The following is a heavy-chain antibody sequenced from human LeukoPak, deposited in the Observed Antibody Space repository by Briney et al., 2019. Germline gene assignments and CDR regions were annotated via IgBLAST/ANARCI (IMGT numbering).Heavy chain of an antibody. J-gene: IGHJ4*02. V-gene: IGHV3-66*01. CDR1: GFTVSSNY. Sequence: GGSLRLSCAASGFTVSSNYMNWVRQAPGKGLEWVSVIYSGGSTYYADSVKGRFTISRDNSKNSVYLQMNSLRAEDTAVYYCARDLWGAAYWGQGTLVTVSS. CDR3: ARDLWGAAY. CDR2: IYSGGST. D-gene: IGHD4/OR15-4a*01.